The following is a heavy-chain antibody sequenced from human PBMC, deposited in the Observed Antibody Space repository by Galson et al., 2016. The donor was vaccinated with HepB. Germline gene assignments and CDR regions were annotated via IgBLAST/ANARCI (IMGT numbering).Heavy chain of an antibody. D-gene: IGHD3-22*01. CDR3: AHSKQYFDSSGYPDWFFDL. Sequence: PALVKPTQTLTLTCTFSGFSLSTGGVGVGWIRQPPGKALEWLALIYWDDDKRYSPSLESRLTITKDTSKNQVVLTMTNMDPVETATYYCAHSKQYFDSSGYPDWFFDLWGRGTLVTVSS. CDR2: IYWDDDK. J-gene: IGHJ2*01. V-gene: IGHV2-5*02. CDR1: GFSLSTGGVG.